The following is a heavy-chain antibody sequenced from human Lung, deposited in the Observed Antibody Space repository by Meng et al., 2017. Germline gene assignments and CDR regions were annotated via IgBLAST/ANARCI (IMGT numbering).Heavy chain of an antibody. CDR2: ISSSST. V-gene: IGHV3-21*01. Sequence: EVQLVESGGGLVKPGGSPSLSCAASGFTFSSYSMNWVRQAPGRGLEWVSSISSSSTYADSVKGRFTISRDNAKNSLYLQMNSLRAEDTAVYYCARGRVVVAATPSDYWGQGTLVTVSS. CDR1: GFTFSSYS. CDR3: ARGRVVVAATPSDY. J-gene: IGHJ4*02. D-gene: IGHD2-15*01.